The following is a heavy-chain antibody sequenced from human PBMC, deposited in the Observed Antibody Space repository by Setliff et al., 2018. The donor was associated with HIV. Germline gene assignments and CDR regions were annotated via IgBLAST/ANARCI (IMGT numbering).Heavy chain of an antibody. Sequence: SETLSLTCTVSGGSISNSSYYWGWIRQPPGKGREWIGSIFYSGSANYNPSLKSRVTVSLDTSKNQLSLQLRSVTAADTAVYYCARRGDFFCYAMDVWGQGTTVTVSS. V-gene: IGHV4-39*07. CDR1: GGSISNSSYY. CDR3: ARRGDFFCYAMDV. CDR2: IFYSGSA. J-gene: IGHJ6*02.